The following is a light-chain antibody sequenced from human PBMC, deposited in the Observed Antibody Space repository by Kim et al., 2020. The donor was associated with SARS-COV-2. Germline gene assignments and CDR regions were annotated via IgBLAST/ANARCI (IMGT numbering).Light chain of an antibody. V-gene: IGLV3-21*04. CDR2: YDT. CDR3: QVWDSSSDHWV. J-gene: IGLJ3*02. Sequence: SYELTQAPSVSVAPGKTARITCGGNNIGSKSVHWYQQKPGQAPVVVIYYDTDRPSGIPERFSGSNSGNTATLTISRVEAGDEADYYCQVWDSSSDHWVFG. CDR1: NIGSKS.